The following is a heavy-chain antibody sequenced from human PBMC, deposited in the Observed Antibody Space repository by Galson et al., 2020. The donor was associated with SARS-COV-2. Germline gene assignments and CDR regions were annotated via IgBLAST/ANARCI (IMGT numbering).Heavy chain of an antibody. CDR2: IYYSGST. J-gene: IGHJ5*02. CDR3: ARCVSQSGNWFDP. D-gene: IGHD1-26*01. Sequence: SETLSLTCTVSGGSISSYYWSWIRQPPGKGLEWIGYIYYSGSTNYNPSLKSRVTISVDTSKNQFSLKLSSVTAADTAVYYCARCVSQSGNWFDPWGQGTLVTVSS. V-gene: IGHV4-59*08. CDR1: GGSISSYY.